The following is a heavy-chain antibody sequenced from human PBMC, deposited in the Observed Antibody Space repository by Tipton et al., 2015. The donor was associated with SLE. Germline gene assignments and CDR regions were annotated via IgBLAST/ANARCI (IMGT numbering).Heavy chain of an antibody. CDR3: ARPLRSPGWYFDL. D-gene: IGHD5-12*01. CDR1: GVSISSTNYH. V-gene: IGHV4-39*07. CDR2: IFYGGYT. J-gene: IGHJ2*01. Sequence: PGLVKPSETLSLTCSVSGVSISSTNYHWGWVRQPPGKGLEWIGSIFYGGYTYYNPSLKSRVTMSVDPSKNQFSLKLSSVTAADTAVYYCARPLRSPGWYFDLWGRGTLVTVSS.